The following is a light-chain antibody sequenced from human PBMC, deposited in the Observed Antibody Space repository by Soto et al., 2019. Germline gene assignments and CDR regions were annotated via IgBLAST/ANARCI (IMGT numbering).Light chain of an antibody. J-gene: IGLJ1*01. CDR3: CSYAGSSTYV. V-gene: IGLV2-11*01. CDR1: SSVVGGYNY. Sequence: QSVLTQPRSVSGSPGQSVTISCTGTSSVVGGYNYVSWYQQHPGKAPKLMIYDVNKRPSGVPVRFSGSKSDNTASLTISGLQAEDEADYYCCSYAGSSTYVFGTGTKVTVL. CDR2: DVN.